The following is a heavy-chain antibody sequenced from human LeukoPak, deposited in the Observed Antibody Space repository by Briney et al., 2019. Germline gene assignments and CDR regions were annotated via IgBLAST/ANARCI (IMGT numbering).Heavy chain of an antibody. V-gene: IGHV3-33*01. CDR3: ARVGYSSSWYTRNYYYYYMDV. CDR1: GFTFSSYG. D-gene: IGHD6-13*01. CDR2: IWYDGSKK. Sequence: GGSLRLSCAASGFTFSSYGMHWVRQAPGKGLEWVAVIWYDGSKKYYADSVKGRFTISRDNSKNTLCLQMNSLRADETAVYYCARVGYSSSWYTRNYYYYYMDVWGKGTTVTVSS. J-gene: IGHJ6*03.